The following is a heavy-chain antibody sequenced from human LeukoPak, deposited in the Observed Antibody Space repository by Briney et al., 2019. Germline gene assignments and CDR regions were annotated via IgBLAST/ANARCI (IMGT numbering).Heavy chain of an antibody. V-gene: IGHV3-23*01. D-gene: IGHD2-8*01. J-gene: IGHJ4*02. CDR2: TSRSGGST. CDR1: GFTFSNYA. CDR3: AKDEGENGEYWSNFHH. Sequence: PGGALRLSCAASGFTFSNYAMSWVRQAPGKGLEWVSATSRSGGSTYYADSVKGRFTMSRDNSKSALFLQINSLRVEDTAVYYCAKDEGENGEYWSNFHHWGQGTLVTVPS.